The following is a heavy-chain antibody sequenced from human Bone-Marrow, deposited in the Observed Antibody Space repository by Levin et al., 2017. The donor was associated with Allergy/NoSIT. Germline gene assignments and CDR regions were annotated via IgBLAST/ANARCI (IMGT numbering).Heavy chain of an antibody. CDR1: GFTFSSYG. D-gene: IGHD3-16*01. J-gene: IGHJ3*02. Sequence: GESLKISCAASGFTFSSYGMHWVRQAPGKGLEWVAVIWYDGSNKYYADSVKGRFTISRDNSKNTLYLQMNSLRAEDTAVYYCTRTPIWGSPHSLEGDAFDIWGQGTMVTVSS. V-gene: IGHV3-33*01. CDR3: TRTPIWGSPHSLEGDAFDI. CDR2: IWYDGSNK.